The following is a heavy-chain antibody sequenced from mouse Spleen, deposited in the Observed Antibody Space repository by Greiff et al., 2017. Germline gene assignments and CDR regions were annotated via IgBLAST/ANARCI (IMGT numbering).Heavy chain of an antibody. CDR1: GFTFNTNA. V-gene: IGHV10S3*01. Sequence: EVQLVETGGGLVQPKGSLKLSCAASGFTFNTNAMNWVRQAPGKGLEWVARIRSKSNNYATYYADSVKDRFTISRDDSQSMLYLQMNNLKTEDTAMYYCVVIYYDYDGPLGYAMDYWGQGTSVTVSS. CDR3: VVIYYDYDGPLGYAMDY. D-gene: IGHD2-4*01. J-gene: IGHJ4*01. CDR2: IRSKSNNYAT.